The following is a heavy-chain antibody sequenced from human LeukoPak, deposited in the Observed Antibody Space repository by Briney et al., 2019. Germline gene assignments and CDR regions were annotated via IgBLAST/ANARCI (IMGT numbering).Heavy chain of an antibody. J-gene: IGHJ4*02. CDR3: ARGARFGDDY. CDR1: GFTFSSYS. V-gene: IGHV3-21*01. Sequence: PGGSLRLSCAASGFTFSSYSMNWVRQAPGKGLEWVSSISSSSSYIYYADSVKGRLTISRDNAKNSLYLQMNSLRAEDTAVYYCARGARFGDDYWGQGTLVTVSS. D-gene: IGHD3-16*01. CDR2: ISSSSSYI.